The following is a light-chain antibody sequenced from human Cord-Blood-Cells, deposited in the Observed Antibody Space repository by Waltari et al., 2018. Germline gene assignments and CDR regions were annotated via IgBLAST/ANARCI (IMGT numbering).Light chain of an antibody. J-gene: IGKJ3*01. Sequence: DIQMTQSPSTLSASVGDRVTITCRASQSISSWLAWYQQKPGKAPTLLIYKACSLESGVPSRFSGSGSGTEFTLTISSLQPDDFATYYCQQYNSYSFTFGPGTKVDIK. CDR1: QSISSW. V-gene: IGKV1-5*03. CDR3: QQYNSYSFT. CDR2: KAC.